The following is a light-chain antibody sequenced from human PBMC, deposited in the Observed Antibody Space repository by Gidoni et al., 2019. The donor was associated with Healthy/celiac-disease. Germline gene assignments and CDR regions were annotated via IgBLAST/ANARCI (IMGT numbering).Light chain of an antibody. CDR3: QQYGSSPPIT. V-gene: IGKV3-20*01. CDR2: GAS. J-gene: IGKJ5*01. Sequence: EHVLTQSPGTLSLSPWERATLSCRASQSVSSSYLAWYQQKPGQAPRLLIYGASSRATGIPDRFSGSGSGTDFTLTISRLEPEDFAVYYCQQYGSSPPITFGQGTRLEIK. CDR1: QSVSSSY.